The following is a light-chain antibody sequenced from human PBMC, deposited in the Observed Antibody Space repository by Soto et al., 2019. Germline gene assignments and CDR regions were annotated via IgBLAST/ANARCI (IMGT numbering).Light chain of an antibody. V-gene: IGLV2-23*01. Sequence: QSALTQPASVSGSPGQSITISCTGTNNDVGTYNLVSWYQQNPGKAPKLLIYEATKRPSGVSNRFSGSKSGNTASLTISGLQTEDEADYYCCSYGGLNNVIFGGGTQLTVL. CDR3: CSYGGLNNVI. CDR2: EAT. CDR1: NNDVGTYNL. J-gene: IGLJ2*01.